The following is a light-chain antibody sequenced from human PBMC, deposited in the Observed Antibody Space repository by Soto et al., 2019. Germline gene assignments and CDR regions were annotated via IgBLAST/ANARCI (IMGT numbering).Light chain of an antibody. Sequence: DIVMTQSPDSLAVSLGERATINCKSSQSVLYSSNNKNYLAWYQQKPGQPPKLLIYWASTRESGVPDRFSGSGSGTDFTLTISSLQAEDVAVYYCQQYYITTRGTFGQGTKLEIK. V-gene: IGKV4-1*01. CDR2: WAS. CDR3: QQYYITTRGT. CDR1: QSVLYSSNNKNY. J-gene: IGKJ2*02.